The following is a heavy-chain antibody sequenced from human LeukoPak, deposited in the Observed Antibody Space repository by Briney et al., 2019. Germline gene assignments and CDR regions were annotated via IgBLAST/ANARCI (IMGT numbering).Heavy chain of an antibody. CDR1: GYIFTGYY. CDR3: AREYSGYDGLDY. V-gene: IGHV1-2*02. J-gene: IGHJ4*02. CDR2: INPNSGGT. D-gene: IGHD5-12*01. Sequence: ASVKVSCKASGYIFTGYYMHWVRQAPGQGLEWMGWINPNSGGTNYAQKFQGRVTMTRDTSISTAYMELSRLRSDDTAVYYCAREYSGYDGLDYWGQGTLVTVSS.